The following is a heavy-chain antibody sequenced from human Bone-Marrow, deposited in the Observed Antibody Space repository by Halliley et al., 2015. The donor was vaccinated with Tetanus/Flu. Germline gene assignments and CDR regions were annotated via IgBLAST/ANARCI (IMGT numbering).Heavy chain of an antibody. D-gene: IGHD7-27*01. CDR2: IYYSGSI. V-gene: IGHV4-59*11. Sequence: GLVKPSETLSLTCTVSGGSIASHYWTWIRQPPGKGLEWIGHIYYSGSIEYNPSLKNRVTISIDTSRQQFSLQVTSVTAADTAVYYCARRHTGVSVYNWFDPWGQGTLVTVSS. CDR1: GGSIASHY. CDR3: ARRHTGVSVYNWFDP. J-gene: IGHJ5*02.